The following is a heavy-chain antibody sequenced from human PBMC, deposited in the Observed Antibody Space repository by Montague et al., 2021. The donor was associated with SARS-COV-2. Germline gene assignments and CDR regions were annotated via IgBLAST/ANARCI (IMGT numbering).Heavy chain of an antibody. J-gene: IGHJ3*02. Sequence: SLRLSCATSGFTFRNFAMNWVRQAPGKGLEWVSLIYSDGSHTFYADSVKGRFTILRDDFKDTVSLQMDSLRVEDTAAYYCAKGSPAGGSYPFDIWGQGTMVTVSS. CDR1: GFTFRNFA. V-gene: IGHV3-23*03. CDR2: IYSDGSHT. D-gene: IGHD1-26*01. CDR3: AKGSPAGGSYPFDI.